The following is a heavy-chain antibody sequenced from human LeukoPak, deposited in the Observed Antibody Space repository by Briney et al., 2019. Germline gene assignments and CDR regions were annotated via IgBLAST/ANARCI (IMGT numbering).Heavy chain of an antibody. CDR2: VSGSGGRT. V-gene: IGHV3-23*01. J-gene: IGHJ4*02. D-gene: IGHD3-3*01. CDR1: GFIFSNYA. CDR3: ATDRGWRTSGYYLYYFEY. Sequence: GGSLRLSCAASGFIFSNYAMSWVRQAPGKGLEWVSAVSGSGGRTFYADSVKGRFTISRDNSKNALYLQMSSLRAEDTAVYYCATDRGWRTSGYYLYYFEYWGQGTLVTYSS.